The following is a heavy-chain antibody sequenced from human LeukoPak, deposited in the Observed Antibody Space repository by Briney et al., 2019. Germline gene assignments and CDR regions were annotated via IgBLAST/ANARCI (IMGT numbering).Heavy chain of an antibody. CDR2: VGATGGAT. Sequence: PGGSLRLSCAASGFTFSNSAMSWVRQAPGKGLEWVSAVGATGGATNYANSVKGRFTISRDNSKNTLSLQMNSLRAEDTAVYHCAKGRWSGPFDYWGQGTLVTVSS. CDR3: AKGRWSGPFDY. CDR1: GFTFSNSA. V-gene: IGHV3-23*01. D-gene: IGHD2-15*01. J-gene: IGHJ4*02.